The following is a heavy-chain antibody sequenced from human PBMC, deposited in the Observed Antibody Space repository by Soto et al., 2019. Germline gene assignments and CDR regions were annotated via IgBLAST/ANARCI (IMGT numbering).Heavy chain of an antibody. CDR2: INPNSGGT. V-gene: IGHV1-2*02. D-gene: IGHD3-10*01. CDR3: AGDPIGGGTPYYCDY. J-gene: IGHJ4*02. Sequence: ASVKVSCKASGYTFTGDYMHWVRQAPGQGLEWMGWINPNSGGTDYAQKFQGRVTMTRDTSISTAYMELSSLTSDDTAVYYCAGDPIGGGTPYYCDYWGQGTLVTVSS. CDR1: GYTFTGDY.